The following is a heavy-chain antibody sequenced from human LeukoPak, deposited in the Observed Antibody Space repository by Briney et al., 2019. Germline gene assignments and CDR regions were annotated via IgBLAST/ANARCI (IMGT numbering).Heavy chain of an antibody. Sequence: GGSLRPSCATSGFTFSNAWMSWVRQAPGEGLEWVGRIKSQTDGGTTEYAAPVTGRFTISRDDSKNTVYLQMNSLKVDDTAVYYCTTVPPWVTNGYHNYWGQGTLVTVSS. D-gene: IGHD5-18*01. V-gene: IGHV3-15*01. J-gene: IGHJ4*02. CDR3: TTVPPWVTNGYHNY. CDR2: IKSQTDGGTT. CDR1: GFTFSNAW.